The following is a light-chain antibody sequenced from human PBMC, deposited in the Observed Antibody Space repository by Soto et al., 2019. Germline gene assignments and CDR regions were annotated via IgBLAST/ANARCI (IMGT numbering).Light chain of an antibody. V-gene: IGKV3-20*01. CDR1: QSVSSSY. CDR3: QQYCNSPWT. CDR2: GAS. J-gene: IGKJ1*01. Sequence: EIVLTQSPGTLSLSPGERATLSCRASQSVSSSYLAWYQQKPGQAPRLLIYGASSRATGIPARFSGSGSGTDFTLTISRLEPEDFAVYYCQQYCNSPWTFGQGTKVEIK.